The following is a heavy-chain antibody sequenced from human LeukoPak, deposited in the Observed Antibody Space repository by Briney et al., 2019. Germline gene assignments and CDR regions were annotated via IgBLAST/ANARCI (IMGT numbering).Heavy chain of an antibody. CDR2: IWYDGSNK. V-gene: IGHV3-33*08. J-gene: IGHJ4*02. D-gene: IGHD6-19*01. CDR1: GFIFSSYG. CDR3: ASAVSSGWSYFDY. Sequence: GGSLRLSCAASGFIFSSYGMHWVRQAPGKGLEWVAVIWYDGSNKYYADSVKGRLTTSRDNSKSTLYLQMNSLRAEDTAVYYCASAVSSGWSYFDYWGQGALVTVSS.